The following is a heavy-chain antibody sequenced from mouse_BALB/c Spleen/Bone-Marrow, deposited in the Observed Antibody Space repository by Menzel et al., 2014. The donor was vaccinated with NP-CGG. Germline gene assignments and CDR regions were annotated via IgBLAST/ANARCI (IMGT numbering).Heavy chain of an antibody. J-gene: IGHJ4*01. D-gene: IGHD2-14*01. CDR1: GYTFTSYW. CDR2: IYPGSGST. V-gene: IGHV1S22*01. Sequence: LQQSGSELVRPGASVKLSCKASGYTFTSYWMHWVKQRPGQGLEWIGNIYPGSGSTNYDEKFKSKATLTVDTSSSTAYMQLSSLTSEDSAVYYCTRGVRQYAMDYWGQGTSVTVSS. CDR3: TRGVRQYAMDY.